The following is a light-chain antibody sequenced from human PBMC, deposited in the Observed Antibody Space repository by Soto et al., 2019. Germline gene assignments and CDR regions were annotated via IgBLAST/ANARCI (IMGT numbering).Light chain of an antibody. J-gene: IGKJ2*01. CDR2: GAS. Sequence: EIVMTQSPATLSVSPGERATLSCRASQSISSDLAWYQQKPGQAPRLLIYGASTRATDIPARISGSGSGTDFTLTISSLQSEDFAVYYCQKYNKWTPQYTFGQGTKLEIK. V-gene: IGKV3-15*01. CDR3: QKYNKWTPQYT. CDR1: QSISSD.